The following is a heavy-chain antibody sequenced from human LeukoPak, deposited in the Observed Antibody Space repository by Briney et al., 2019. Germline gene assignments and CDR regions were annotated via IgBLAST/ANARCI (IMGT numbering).Heavy chain of an antibody. CDR1: GGSFSGYY. D-gene: IGHD1-7*01. Sequence: SETLSLTCAVYGGSFSGYYWSWIRQPPGKGLEWIGEINHSGSTNYNPSLKSRVTISVDTSKNQFSLKLSSVTAADAAVYYCARDAGVNWNYANHNYYYYGMDVWGQGTTVTVSS. CDR3: ARDAGVNWNYANHNYYYYGMDV. V-gene: IGHV4-34*01. CDR2: INHSGST. J-gene: IGHJ6*02.